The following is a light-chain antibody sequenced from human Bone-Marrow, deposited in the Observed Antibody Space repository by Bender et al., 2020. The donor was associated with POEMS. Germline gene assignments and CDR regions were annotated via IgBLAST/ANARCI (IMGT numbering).Light chain of an antibody. CDR1: SSDVGSYNY. J-gene: IGLJ3*02. CDR3: STYTYSSSTLV. V-gene: IGLV2-14*01. CDR2: EVS. Sequence: QSALTQPASVSGSPGQSITISCTGASSDVGSYNYVSWFLQHPDNAPKLLIYEVSNRPSGVSNRFSGSKSGNTASLTISGLQAKDEDDYYCSTYTYSSSTLVFGGGTKLTVL.